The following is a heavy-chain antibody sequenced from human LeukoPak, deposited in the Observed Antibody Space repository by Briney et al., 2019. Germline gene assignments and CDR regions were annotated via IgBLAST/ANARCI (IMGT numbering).Heavy chain of an antibody. Sequence: PGGSLRLSCAASGFTFSTYSMNWVRQAPGKGLEWVSSISSSSSDIYYADSVKGRFTISRDNAKNSLYLQMNSLTAEDTAVYYCAREIVGTTTLFDYWGQGTLVTVSP. CDR3: AREIVGTTTLFDY. D-gene: IGHD1-26*01. CDR2: ISSSSSDI. CDR1: GFTFSTYS. J-gene: IGHJ4*02. V-gene: IGHV3-21*01.